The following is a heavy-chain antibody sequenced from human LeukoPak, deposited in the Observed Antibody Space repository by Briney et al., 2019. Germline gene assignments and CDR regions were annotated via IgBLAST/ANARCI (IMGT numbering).Heavy chain of an antibody. J-gene: IGHJ3*01. V-gene: IGHV1-18*01. D-gene: IGHD4-17*01. CDR3: ARNLNTLRVL. CDR2: ISAYNGNT. Sequence: ASVKVSCKASGYTFTSYGISWVRQAPGQGLEWMGWISAYNGNTNYAQKFQGRVTITTDESTSTAYMELSSLRSEDTAVYYCARNLNTLRVLWGQGTMVTVSS. CDR1: GYTFTSYG.